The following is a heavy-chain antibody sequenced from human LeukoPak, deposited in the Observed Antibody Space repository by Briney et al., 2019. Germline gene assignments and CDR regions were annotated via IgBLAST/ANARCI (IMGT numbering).Heavy chain of an antibody. J-gene: IGHJ4*02. CDR3: ARDHGGSSCFDY. V-gene: IGHV4-31*03. Sequence: PSETLSLTCTVSGGSISSGGYYWSWIRLHPGKGLEWIGYIYYSGSTYYNPSLKSRVTISVDTSKNQFSLKLSSVTAADTAVYYCARDHGGSSCFDYWGQGTLVTVSS. D-gene: IGHD6-13*01. CDR2: IYYSGST. CDR1: GGSISSGGYY.